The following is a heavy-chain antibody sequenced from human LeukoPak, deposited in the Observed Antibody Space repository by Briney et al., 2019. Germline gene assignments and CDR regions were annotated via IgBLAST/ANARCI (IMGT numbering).Heavy chain of an antibody. CDR3: AKEEAARPQPQSYYFDY. J-gene: IGHJ4*02. Sequence: KSGGSLRLSCAASGFTFSSYAMSWVRQAPGKGLEWVSAISGSGGSTYYADSVKGRFTISRDNSKNTPYLQMNSLRAEDTAVYYCAKEEAARPQPQSYYFDYWGQGTLVTVSS. D-gene: IGHD6-6*01. V-gene: IGHV3-23*01. CDR1: GFTFSSYA. CDR2: ISGSGGST.